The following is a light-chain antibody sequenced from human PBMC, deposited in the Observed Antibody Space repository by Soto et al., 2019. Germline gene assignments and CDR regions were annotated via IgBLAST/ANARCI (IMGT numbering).Light chain of an antibody. Sequence: QMTQSPSSLSASIGDRVTITCRASQGVDNYLAWYQQRPGKVPRLLIYAASTLQSGVPSRFSGSRSGEDFTLTISSLQPEDVATYYCQHYNTALETFGQGTRVEIK. CDR3: QHYNTALET. CDR2: AAS. J-gene: IGKJ1*01. CDR1: QGVDNY. V-gene: IGKV1-27*01.